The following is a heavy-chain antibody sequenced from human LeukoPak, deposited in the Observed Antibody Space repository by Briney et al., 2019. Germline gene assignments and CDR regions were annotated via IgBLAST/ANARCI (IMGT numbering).Heavy chain of an antibody. CDR2: VSAYNGDT. CDR3: ARGHGLTAMVTDDAFDI. D-gene: IGHD5-18*01. V-gene: IGHV1-18*01. Sequence: ASVKVSCKTSGYTFSSYGISWVRQAPGQGLEWMGWVSAYNGDTNYAQKFQDRVTMTTDTSTRTGYMELRSLRSEDTAVYYCARGHGLTAMVTDDAFDIWGQGTMVTVSS. J-gene: IGHJ3*02. CDR1: GYTFSSYG.